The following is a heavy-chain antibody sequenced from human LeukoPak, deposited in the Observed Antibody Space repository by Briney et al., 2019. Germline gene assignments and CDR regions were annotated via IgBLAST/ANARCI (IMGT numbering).Heavy chain of an antibody. D-gene: IGHD1-1*01. V-gene: IGHV5-51*01. CDR3: ARHTTTWSLDP. Sequence: GESLKISCKGSGYSFSGYWIAWVRQMPGKGLEWMGIIYPGDSDTRYSPSFQGQVTLSADKSISTAYLQWSSLKASDTAMYYCARHTTTWSLDPWGQGTLVTVSS. CDR1: GYSFSGYW. CDR2: IYPGDSDT. J-gene: IGHJ5*02.